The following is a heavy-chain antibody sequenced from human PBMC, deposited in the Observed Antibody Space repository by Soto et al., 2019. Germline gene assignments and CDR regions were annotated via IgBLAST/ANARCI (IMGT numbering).Heavy chain of an antibody. J-gene: IGHJ6*02. CDR1: GDSIGTYN. Sequence: QVQLQASGPGLVKPSDTLSLTCTVSGDSIGTYNWGWIRQPPGKRLEWIGYIYSNGGTSYNPALKSPSAIAADPPPKQFSLGLRSVTAADTAVYYCVRQGIGALHGLVDVWGQGTTVTVSS. V-gene: IGHV4-59*08. D-gene: IGHD1-26*01. CDR2: IYSNGGT. CDR3: VRQGIGALHGLVDV.